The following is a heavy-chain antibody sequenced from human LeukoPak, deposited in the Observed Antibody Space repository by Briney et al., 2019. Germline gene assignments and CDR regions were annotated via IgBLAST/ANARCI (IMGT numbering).Heavy chain of an antibody. CDR1: GLSFRIYS. V-gene: IGHV3-23*01. D-gene: IGHD3-22*01. Sequence: QAGGSLRLSCASSGLSFRIYSMSWFRQAAGKGLEWVSSMSGGSVTSYYADSVKGRFTVSRDDSKNTLYLQMNSLRAEDTAVYYCARDYDYDSRGYYTDWGQGTLVTVSS. J-gene: IGHJ4*02. CDR2: MSGGSVTS. CDR3: ARDYDYDSRGYYTD.